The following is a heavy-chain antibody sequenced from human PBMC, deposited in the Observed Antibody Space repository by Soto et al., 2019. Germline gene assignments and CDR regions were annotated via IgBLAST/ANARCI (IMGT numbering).Heavy chain of an antibody. J-gene: IGHJ4*02. CDR3: ARRGGCSGGSCSSANY. CDR2: MSYSGST. V-gene: IGHV4-39*01. CDR1: GGSISDSGYY. Sequence: QLQLRESGPGLVKPSETLSLTCTVSGGSISDSGYYWGWIRQPPGKGLEWIGTMSYSGSTYYSPSLKSRVTISADSSKPQFSLKVTSVTAADTAVYYCARRGGCSGGSCSSANYWGQGTLVTVSS. D-gene: IGHD2-15*01.